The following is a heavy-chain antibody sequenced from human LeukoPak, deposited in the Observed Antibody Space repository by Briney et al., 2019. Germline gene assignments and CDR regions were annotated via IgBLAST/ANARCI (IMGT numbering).Heavy chain of an antibody. V-gene: IGHV3-30*02. CDR1: GFTFSSYG. CDR3: AKDGGYCSSTSCDEDY. D-gene: IGHD2-2*03. Sequence: PGGSLRLSCAASGFTFSSYGMHWVRQAPGKGLEWVAFIRSDGSNKYYADSVKGRFTISRDNSKNTLYLQMNSLRAEDTAVYYCAKDGGYCSSTSCDEDYWGQGTLVTVSS. CDR2: IRSDGSNK. J-gene: IGHJ4*02.